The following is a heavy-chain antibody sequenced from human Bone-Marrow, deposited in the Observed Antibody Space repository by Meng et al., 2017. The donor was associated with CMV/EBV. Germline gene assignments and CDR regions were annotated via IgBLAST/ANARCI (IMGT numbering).Heavy chain of an antibody. Sequence: GISRVRQAPGQGLEWMGWISAYKSNTIYAQKLQDRVTMTTDTSTSTAYMELRSLRSDDTAVYYCAREFSFKVRYCSGGSCQNWFDPWGQGTLVTVSS. D-gene: IGHD2-15*01. CDR1: G. CDR3: AREFSFKVRYCSGGSCQNWFDP. CDR2: ISAYKSNT. V-gene: IGHV1-18*01. J-gene: IGHJ5*02.